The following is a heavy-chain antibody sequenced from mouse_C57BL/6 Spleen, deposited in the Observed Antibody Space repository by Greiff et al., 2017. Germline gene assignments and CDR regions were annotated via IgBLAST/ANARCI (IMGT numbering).Heavy chain of an antibody. CDR1: GYAFSSSW. D-gene: IGHD2-5*01. V-gene: IGHV1-82*01. CDR2: IYPGDGDT. Sequence: QVQLQQSGPELVKPGASVKISCKASGYAFSSSWMNWVKQRPGKGLEWIGRIYPGDGDTNYNGKFKGKATLTADKSSSTAYMQLSSLTSEDSAVYFCARSGYYSNYEPFDYWGQGTTLTVSS. J-gene: IGHJ2*01. CDR3: ARSGYYSNYEPFDY.